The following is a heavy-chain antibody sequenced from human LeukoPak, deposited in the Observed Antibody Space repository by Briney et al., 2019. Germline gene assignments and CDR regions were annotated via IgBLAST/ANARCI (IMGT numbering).Heavy chain of an antibody. Sequence: ASVKVSCKASGYTFTGYYMHWVRQAPGQGLEWMGWINPNSGGTNYAQKFQGRVTMTRDTSISTAYMELSRLRSDDTAVYCCARDPPPIWPTVTYYFDYWGQGTLVTVSS. CDR2: INPNSGGT. CDR1: GYTFTGYY. CDR3: ARDPPPIWPTVTYYFDY. D-gene: IGHD4-17*01. V-gene: IGHV1-2*02. J-gene: IGHJ4*02.